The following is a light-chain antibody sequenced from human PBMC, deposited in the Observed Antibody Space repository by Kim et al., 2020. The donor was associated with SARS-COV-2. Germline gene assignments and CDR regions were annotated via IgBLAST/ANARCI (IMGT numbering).Light chain of an antibody. CDR3: QQYDNLLT. Sequence: SASVGDRVTITCQASQDISNYLNWYQQKPGKAPKLLIYDAANLETGVPSRFSGSGYGTDFTFTISSLQPEDIATYYCQQYDNLLTFGGGTKVEIK. V-gene: IGKV1-33*01. J-gene: IGKJ4*01. CDR2: DAA. CDR1: QDISNY.